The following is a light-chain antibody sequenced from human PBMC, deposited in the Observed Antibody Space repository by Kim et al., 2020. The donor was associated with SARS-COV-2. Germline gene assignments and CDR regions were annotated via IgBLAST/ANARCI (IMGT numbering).Light chain of an antibody. CDR2: GAS. CDR3: QQYNNWPPYT. Sequence: SPGARATLSCRASQTVHTNLAWYQQKPGQAPRLLIHGASTRATGIPARFTGSGSGTDFTLTISSVQSEDFAVYYCQQYNNWPPYTFGQGTKLEI. CDR1: QTVHTN. V-gene: IGKV3-15*01. J-gene: IGKJ2*01.